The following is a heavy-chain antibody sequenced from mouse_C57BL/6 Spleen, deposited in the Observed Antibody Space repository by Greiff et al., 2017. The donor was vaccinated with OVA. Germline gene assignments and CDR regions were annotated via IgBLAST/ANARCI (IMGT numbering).Heavy chain of an antibody. D-gene: IGHD1-1*01. J-gene: IGHJ4*01. CDR1: GYTFTEYP. CDR2: FYPGSGSI. Sequence: QVQLKQSGAELVKPGASVKLSCKASGYTFTEYPIHWVKQRSGQGLEWIGWFYPGSGSIKDNEKFKDKATLTADKSSSTVYMELSRLTSEDSAVYFCARHEPFTTVVARNYAMDYWGQGTSVTVSS. CDR3: ARHEPFTTVVARNYAMDY. V-gene: IGHV1-62-2*01.